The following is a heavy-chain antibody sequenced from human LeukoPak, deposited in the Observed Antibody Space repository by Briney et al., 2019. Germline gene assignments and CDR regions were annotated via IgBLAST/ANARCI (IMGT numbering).Heavy chain of an antibody. CDR2: INPSGSDK. CDR3: ATHVVVTATPYYYYYYMDV. CDR1: GFTLSNSW. J-gene: IGHJ6*03. D-gene: IGHD2-21*02. Sequence: PGGSLRLSCAGSGFTLSNSWMGWVRQAPGKGLEWVANINPSGSDKYYVDSAEGRFTVSKDNAKNSVYLQMNSLRAEDTAVYYCATHVVVTATPYYYYYYMDVWGKGTTVTVSS. V-gene: IGHV3-7*03.